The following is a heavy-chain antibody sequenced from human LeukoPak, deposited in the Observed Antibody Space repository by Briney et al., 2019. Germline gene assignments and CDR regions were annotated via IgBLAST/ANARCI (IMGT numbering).Heavy chain of an antibody. J-gene: IGHJ4*02. Sequence: GASVKVSCKASGYTFTSYHMHWVRQAPGQGLEIMGIINPSGGSTTYAQKFQGRVTMTRDTSTSTVYMELSSLRSEDTAEYYCAKLAAAGTAHYYFDYWGQGTLVTVSS. CDR3: AKLAAAGTAHYYFDY. D-gene: IGHD6-13*01. CDR1: GYTFTSYH. V-gene: IGHV1-46*01. CDR2: INPSGGST.